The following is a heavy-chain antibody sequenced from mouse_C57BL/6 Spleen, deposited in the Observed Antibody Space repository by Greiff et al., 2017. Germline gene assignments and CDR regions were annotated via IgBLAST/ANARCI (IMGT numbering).Heavy chain of an antibody. CDR1: GFTFSSYG. V-gene: IGHV5-6*01. CDR3: ARQLRENYFDY. Sequence: EVQVVESGGDLVKPGGSLKLSCAASGFTFSSYGMSWVRQTPDKRLEWVATISSGGSYTYYPDSVKGRFTISRDNAKNTLYLQMSSLKSEDTAMYYCARQLRENYFDYWGQGTTLTVSS. CDR2: ISSGGSYT. J-gene: IGHJ2*01.